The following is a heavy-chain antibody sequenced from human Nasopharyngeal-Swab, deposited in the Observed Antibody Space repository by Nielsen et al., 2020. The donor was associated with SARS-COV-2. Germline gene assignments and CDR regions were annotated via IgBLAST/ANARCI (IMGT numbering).Heavy chain of an antibody. D-gene: IGHD3-16*01. Sequence: GESLKISCAASGFTFSSYAMHWVHQAPGKGLEWVAVISYDGSNKYYADSVKGRFTISRDNSKNTLYLQMNSLRAEDTAAYYCARDPDDYVWGGEGVFDYWGQGTLVTVSS. CDR1: GFTFSSYA. J-gene: IGHJ4*02. CDR2: ISYDGSNK. CDR3: ARDPDDYVWGGEGVFDY. V-gene: IGHV3-30-3*01.